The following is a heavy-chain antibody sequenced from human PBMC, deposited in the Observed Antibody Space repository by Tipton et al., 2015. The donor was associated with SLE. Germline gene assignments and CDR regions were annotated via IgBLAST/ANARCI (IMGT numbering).Heavy chain of an antibody. CDR3: AIRTGYFDY. J-gene: IGHJ4*02. Sequence: SLRLSCSASGFTFSSSSMHWVRQAPGKGLEWVSAISGSGGSTYYADSVKGRFTISRDNSKNTLYLQMNSLRAEDTAVYYCAIRTGYFDYWGQGTLFTVSS. CDR1: GFTFSSSS. CDR2: ISGSGGST. V-gene: IGHV3-23*01.